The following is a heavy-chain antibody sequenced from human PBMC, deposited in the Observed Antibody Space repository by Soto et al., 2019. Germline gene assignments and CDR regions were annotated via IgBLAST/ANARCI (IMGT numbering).Heavy chain of an antibody. D-gene: IGHD3-22*01. CDR1: GYTFTSYA. CDR3: ARGDYYDIHDY. Sequence: QVQLVQSGAEVKKPGASVKVSCKASGYTFTSYAMHWVRQAPGQRLEWMGWINAGNGNTKYSQKFQGRVTITRDTSARTAYMEVSSLRSEDTAVYYCARGDYYDIHDYWGQGTLVTFSS. V-gene: IGHV1-3*01. CDR2: INAGNGNT. J-gene: IGHJ4*02.